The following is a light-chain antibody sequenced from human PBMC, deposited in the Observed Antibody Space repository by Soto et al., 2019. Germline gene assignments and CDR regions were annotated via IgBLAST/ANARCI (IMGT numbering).Light chain of an antibody. Sequence: QSALTQPASVSGSPGQSITISCTGPSSNVGGYNYVSWYQHHPGNAPKLMIYDVSNRPSGVSNRFSGAKSGNTSSLTISGLQPEDEADYYCCSYTTSNARQIVFGTGTKLTVL. J-gene: IGLJ1*01. V-gene: IGLV2-14*03. CDR2: DVS. CDR3: CSYTTSNARQIV. CDR1: SSNVGGYNY.